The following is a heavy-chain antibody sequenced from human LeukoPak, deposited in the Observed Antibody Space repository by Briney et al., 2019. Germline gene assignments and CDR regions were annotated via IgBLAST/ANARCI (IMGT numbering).Heavy chain of an antibody. Sequence: GGSLRLSCAASGFTLDDYAMHWVRQAPGKGLEWVSGISWNSGSIGYADSVKGRFTICRDNAKNSLYLQMNSLRAEDMGLYYCVKLSGGNSGGGFDNWGRGTLVTVSS. J-gene: IGHJ4*02. CDR1: GFTLDDYA. CDR3: VKLSGGNSGGGFDN. D-gene: IGHD4-23*01. CDR2: ISWNSGSI. V-gene: IGHV3-9*03.